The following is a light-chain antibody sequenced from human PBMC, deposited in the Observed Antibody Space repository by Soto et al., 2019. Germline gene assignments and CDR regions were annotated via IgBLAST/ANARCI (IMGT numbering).Light chain of an antibody. J-gene: IGLJ1*01. CDR1: SSDVGAYNY. CDR2: DVT. Sequence: QSVLTQPPSVSGSPGQSVTISCTGTSSDVGAYNYVAWYQQHPGKAPKIMIYDVTKRPSGVPDRFSGSKSGNTASLTISGLQAEDEADDNRCSNAGNVEAVGPGPKVTVL. V-gene: IGLV2-11*01. CDR3: CSNAGNVEA.